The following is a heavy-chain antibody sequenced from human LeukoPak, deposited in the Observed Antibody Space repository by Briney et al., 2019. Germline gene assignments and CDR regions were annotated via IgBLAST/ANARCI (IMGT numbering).Heavy chain of an antibody. V-gene: IGHV3-30*18. CDR3: AKAIRWLPSDY. CDR1: GFTFSSYG. Sequence: GGSLRLSCAASGFTFSSYGMRWVRQAPGKGLEWVAVISYDGSNKYYADSVKGRFTISRDNSKNTPYLQMNSLRAEDTAVYYCAKAIRWLPSDYRGQGTLVTVSS. D-gene: IGHD6-19*01. CDR2: ISYDGSNK. J-gene: IGHJ4*02.